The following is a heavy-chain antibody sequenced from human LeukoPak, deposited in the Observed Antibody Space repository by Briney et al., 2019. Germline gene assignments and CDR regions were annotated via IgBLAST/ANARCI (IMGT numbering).Heavy chain of an antibody. Sequence: SLRLSCAVSRFTVSSNYISGVRQAPGKGLEWVSVTYRRGSTYYADSVQGRFTILRDNSNNALYLQMNSLRAEDTAVYYCARAQNSHYDFWSGYWDYMDVWGKGTTVTVSS. CDR2: TYRRGST. CDR1: RFTVSSNY. CDR3: ARAQNSHYDFWSGYWDYMDV. J-gene: IGHJ6*03. V-gene: IGHV3-53*01. D-gene: IGHD3-3*01.